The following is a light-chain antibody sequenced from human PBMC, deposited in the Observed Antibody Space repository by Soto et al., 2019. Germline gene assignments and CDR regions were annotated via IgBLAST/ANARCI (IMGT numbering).Light chain of an antibody. CDR2: GAS. CDR1: QSVSSY. CDR3: QQYGSSPT. Sequence: EIVLTQSPATLSLSPGERATLSCRASQSVSSYLAWYQQKRGQAPRLLVYGASSRATGIPDRFSGSGSGTDFTLTISRLEPADSAVYYCQQYGSSPTFGGGTKVDI. J-gene: IGKJ4*01. V-gene: IGKV3-20*01.